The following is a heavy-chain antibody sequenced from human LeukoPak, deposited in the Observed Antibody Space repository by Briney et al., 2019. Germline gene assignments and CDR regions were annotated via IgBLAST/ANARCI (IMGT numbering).Heavy chain of an antibody. D-gene: IGHD6-19*01. CDR2: ISGSGGST. J-gene: IGHJ4*02. V-gene: IGHV3-23*01. CDR1: GYTFSNYA. Sequence: GGSLRLSCAASGYTFSNYAMSWVRQAPGEGLEWVSGISGSGGSTNYADSVKGRFTISRDNSKNTLYLQMNSLRAEDTAVYYCAKPISSGWYSFDYWGQGTLVTVSS. CDR3: AKPISSGWYSFDY.